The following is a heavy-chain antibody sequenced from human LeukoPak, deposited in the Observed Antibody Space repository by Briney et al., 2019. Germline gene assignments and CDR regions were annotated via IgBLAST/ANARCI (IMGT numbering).Heavy chain of an antibody. V-gene: IGHV4-39*07. CDR3: ARGPFTYDFWSGYYRD. D-gene: IGHD3-3*01. Sequence: PSETLSLTCTVSGGSISSSSYYWGWIRQPPGKGLEWIGSIYYSGSTYYNPSLKSRVTISGDTSKNQFSLKLTSVTAADTAIYFCARGPFTYDFWSGYYRDWGQGTLVTVSS. CDR1: GGSISSSSYY. J-gene: IGHJ4*02. CDR2: IYYSGST.